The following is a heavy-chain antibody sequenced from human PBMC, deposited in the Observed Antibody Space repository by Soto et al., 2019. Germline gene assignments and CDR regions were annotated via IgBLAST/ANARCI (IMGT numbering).Heavy chain of an antibody. Sequence: GGSLRLSCAAAGFTFTNARINWVRQAPGKGLEWVGRIKSKTDGGTTDYAEPVKGRFAISRDDSNNMVYLQMNSLKIEDTAVYYCTTDSYSTLLILRFDYWGHGTLVTVSS. CDR3: TTDSYSTLLILRFDY. CDR2: IKSKTDGGTT. V-gene: IGHV3-15*07. CDR1: GFTFTNAR. J-gene: IGHJ4*01. D-gene: IGHD2-8*01.